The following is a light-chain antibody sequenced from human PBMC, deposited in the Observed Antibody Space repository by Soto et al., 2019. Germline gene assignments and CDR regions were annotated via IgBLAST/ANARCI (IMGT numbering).Light chain of an antibody. V-gene: IGKV3D-20*02. CDR1: QSVSSSY. CDR2: DAS. J-gene: IGKJ5*01. Sequence: EISLTNSPGTLSLSPSERATLSGRASQSVSSSYLAWYQQKPGQAPRLLIHDASDRATGIPGRFIGSGSGTYFTLTISRLEPEDFAVYYCQLHSNWPPITFGQGTRLEIK. CDR3: QLHSNWPPIT.